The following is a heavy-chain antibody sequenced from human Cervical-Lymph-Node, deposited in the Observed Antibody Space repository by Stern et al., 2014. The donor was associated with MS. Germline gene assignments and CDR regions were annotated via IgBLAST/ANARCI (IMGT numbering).Heavy chain of an antibody. CDR1: GSPFINDY. Sequence: DQLVESGAEVKRPGASVKISCSASGSPFINDYVHWVRQAPGQGLEWVGILKSSAGNTSYAQKFQGRVGMTSDTSTNTVYLELTNLRSEDTSIYYCTTAAGDVWGHGTTVSVSS. V-gene: IGHV1-46*01. J-gene: IGHJ6*02. CDR2: LKSSAGNT. CDR3: TTAAGDV. D-gene: IGHD6-13*01.